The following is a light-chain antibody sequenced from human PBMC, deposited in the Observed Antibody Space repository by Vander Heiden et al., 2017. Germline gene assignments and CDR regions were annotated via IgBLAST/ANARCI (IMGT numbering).Light chain of an antibody. J-gene: IGLJ3*02. CDR2: KDS. CDR3: QSADSSGTYDWV. Sequence: SYELTQPPSVSVSPGQTARITCSGDALPKQYAYWYQQKPGKAPVLVIYKDSERPSGIPGRFSGSSSGTTVTLTISGVQAEDEADYYCQSADSSGTYDWVFGGGTKLTGL. V-gene: IGLV3-25*03. CDR1: ALPKQY.